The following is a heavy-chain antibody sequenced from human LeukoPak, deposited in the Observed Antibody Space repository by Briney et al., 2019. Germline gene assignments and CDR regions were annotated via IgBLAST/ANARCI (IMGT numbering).Heavy chain of an antibody. J-gene: IGHJ4*02. V-gene: IGHV3-48*01. Sequence: GGSLRLSCAASGFTFNAFGMNWVRQAPGKGLEWVSYIGTTSGAIYYADSVKGRFTISRDSAKNTLFLQMNSLRAEDTAVYYCTRDFDFSSAIWGQGTLVTVSS. CDR2: IGTTSGAI. CDR1: GFTFNAFG. CDR3: TRDFDFSSAI. D-gene: IGHD3-3*01.